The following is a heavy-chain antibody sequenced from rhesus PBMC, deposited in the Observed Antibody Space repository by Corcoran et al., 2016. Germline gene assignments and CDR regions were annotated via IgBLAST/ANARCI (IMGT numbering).Heavy chain of an antibody. V-gene: IGHV4-80*01. CDR3: ARGNGGQDY. Sequence: QVQLQESGPGLVKPSETLSLTCAVSGASFIIYWWICIRQPPGKGLEWIGEINGNSGHTFYNPSLKSRVTISKDASKSQFSLKLSSVTAADTAVYYCARGNGGQDYWGQGVLVTVSS. J-gene: IGHJ4*01. CDR2: INGNSGHT. CDR1: GASFIIYW. D-gene: IGHD1-32*01.